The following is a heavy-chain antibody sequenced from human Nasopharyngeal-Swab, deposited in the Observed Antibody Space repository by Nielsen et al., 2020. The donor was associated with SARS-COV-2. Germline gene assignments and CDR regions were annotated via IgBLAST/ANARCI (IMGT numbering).Heavy chain of an antibody. CDR3: ARGIVGATV. CDR1: GGSISSYY. Sequence: LETLSLTCTVSGGSISSYYWSWIRQPPGKGLEWIGYIYYSGSTNYNPSLKSRVTISVDTSKNQFSLKLSSVTAADTAVYYCARGIVGATVWGQGTLVTASS. V-gene: IGHV4-59*13. D-gene: IGHD1-26*01. CDR2: IYYSGST. J-gene: IGHJ4*02.